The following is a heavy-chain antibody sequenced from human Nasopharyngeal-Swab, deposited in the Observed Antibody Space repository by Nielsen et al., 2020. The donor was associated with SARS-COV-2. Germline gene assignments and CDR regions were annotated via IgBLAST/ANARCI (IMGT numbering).Heavy chain of an antibody. CDR2: INPNSGGT. Sequence: ASVKVSCKASGYTFTGYYMHWVRQAPGQGLEWMGRINPNSGGTNYAQKFQGRVTMTRDTSISTAYMELSRLRSDDTAVYYCARDPRGYSYGYEACWFDPWGQGTLVTVSS. J-gene: IGHJ5*02. CDR3: ARDPRGYSYGYEACWFDP. CDR1: GYTFTGYY. V-gene: IGHV1-2*06. D-gene: IGHD5-18*01.